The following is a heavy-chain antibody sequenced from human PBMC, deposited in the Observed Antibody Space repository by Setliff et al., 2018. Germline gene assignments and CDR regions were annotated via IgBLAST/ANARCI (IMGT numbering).Heavy chain of an antibody. J-gene: IGHJ3*01. V-gene: IGHV5-51*01. CDR1: GYIFTNYW. D-gene: IGHD2-2*01. CDR3: TRHEDRNKCTSSSCYRENDAFDV. CDR2: IYPGDSDT. Sequence: GESLKISCKASGYIFTNYWIGWVRQMPGRGLEWMGVIYPGDSDTRYSSSFQGQVTISADKSINTAYLQWSSLKASDTAIYYCTRHEDRNKCTSSSCYRENDAFDVWGQGAMVTVSS.